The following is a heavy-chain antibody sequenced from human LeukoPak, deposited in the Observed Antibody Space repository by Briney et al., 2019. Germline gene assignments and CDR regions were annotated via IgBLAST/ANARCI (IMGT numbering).Heavy chain of an antibody. CDR1: GGTFSSYA. CDR2: IIPILGIA. V-gene: IGHV1-69*04. D-gene: IGHD3-3*01. Sequence: ASVKVSCKASGGTFSSYAISWVRQAPGQGLEWMGRIIPILGIANYAQKFQGRVTITADKSTSAAYMELSSLRSEDTAVYYCATLLEWLPYYYYGIDVWGQGTTVTVSS. CDR3: ATLLEWLPYYYYGIDV. J-gene: IGHJ6*02.